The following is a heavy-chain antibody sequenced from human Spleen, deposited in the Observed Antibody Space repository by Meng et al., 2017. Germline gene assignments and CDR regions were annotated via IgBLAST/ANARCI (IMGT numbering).Heavy chain of an antibody. CDR2: IKGNGGNT. Sequence: GESLKISCAASGFTFDDYGMSWVRQAPGKGLEWVSGIKGNGGNTGYADSVKGRFTISRDNAKNSLSLQMNSLRAEDTAVYYCARRPANQYYYGMDVWGQGTTVTVSS. D-gene: IGHD1-14*01. V-gene: IGHV3-20*04. CDR3: ARRPANQYYYGMDV. J-gene: IGHJ6*02. CDR1: GFTFDDYG.